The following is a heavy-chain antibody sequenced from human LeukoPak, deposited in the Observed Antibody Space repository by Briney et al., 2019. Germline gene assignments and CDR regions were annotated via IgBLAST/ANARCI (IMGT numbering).Heavy chain of an antibody. CDR2: ISSCSSTI. Sequence: PGGSLRLSCAASGFTFSSYSMNWVRQAPGKGLEWVSYISSCSSTIYYADSVKGRFTISRDNAKNSLYLQMNSLRAEDTAVYYCATNPRVGRRYYFDYWGQGTLVTVSS. V-gene: IGHV3-48*01. CDR1: GFTFSSYS. CDR3: ATNPRVGRRYYFDY. J-gene: IGHJ4*02. D-gene: IGHD5-12*01.